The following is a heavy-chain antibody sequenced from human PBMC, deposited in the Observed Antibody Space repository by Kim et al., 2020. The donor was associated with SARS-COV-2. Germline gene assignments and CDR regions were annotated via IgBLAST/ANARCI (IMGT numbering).Heavy chain of an antibody. J-gene: IGHJ6*02. CDR1: GYTLTELS. V-gene: IGHV1-24*01. CDR2: FDPEDGET. CDR3: ATAYLGYYGMDV. D-gene: IGHD1-26*01. Sequence: ASVKVSCKVSGYTLTELSMHWVRQAPGKGLEWMGGFDPEDGETIYAQKFQGRVTMTEDTSTDTAYMELSSLRSEDTAVYYCATAYLGYYGMDVWGQGTTVTVSS.